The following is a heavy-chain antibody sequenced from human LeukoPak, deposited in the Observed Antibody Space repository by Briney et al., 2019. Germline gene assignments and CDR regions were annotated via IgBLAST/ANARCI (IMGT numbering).Heavy chain of an antibody. Sequence: ASVKVSFKASGYTFSDFGISWVRQAPGQGLEWMGWISTYNGNTNYAQKLQGRVAINTDTSTSTAYMELRSLRSDDTAVYYCARDCDRSGYYCHWGQETLVTVSS. CDR3: ARDCDRSGYYCH. J-gene: IGHJ4*02. V-gene: IGHV1-18*01. CDR2: ISTYNGNT. CDR1: GYTFSDFG. D-gene: IGHD3-22*01.